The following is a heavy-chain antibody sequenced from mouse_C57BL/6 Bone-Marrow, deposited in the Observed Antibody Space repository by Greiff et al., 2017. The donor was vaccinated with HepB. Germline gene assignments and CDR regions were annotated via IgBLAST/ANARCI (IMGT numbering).Heavy chain of an antibody. Sequence: EVMLVESGGGLVQPGGSMKLSCVASGFTFSNYWMNWVRQSPEKGLEWVAQIRLKSDNYATHYAESVKGRFTISRDDSKSSVYLQMNNLRAEDTGIYYCTGDSSNYAMDYWGQGTSVTVSS. V-gene: IGHV6-3*01. D-gene: IGHD3-2*02. CDR1: GFTFSNYW. CDR3: TGDSSNYAMDY. J-gene: IGHJ4*01. CDR2: IRLKSDNYAT.